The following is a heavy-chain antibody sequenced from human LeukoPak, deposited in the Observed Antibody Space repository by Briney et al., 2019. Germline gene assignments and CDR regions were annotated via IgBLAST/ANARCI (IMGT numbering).Heavy chain of an antibody. J-gene: IGHJ3*02. CDR2: IYYSGST. V-gene: IGHV4-31*03. CDR1: GGSISSGGYY. D-gene: IGHD3-16*01. Sequence: PSQTLSLTCTVSGGSISSGGYYWSWIRQHPRKGLEWIGYIYYSGSTHYNPSLKSRVTISVDTSKNQFSLKLSSVTAADTAVYYYARTRNRFLADAFDIWGQGTMVTVSS. CDR3: ARTRNRFLADAFDI.